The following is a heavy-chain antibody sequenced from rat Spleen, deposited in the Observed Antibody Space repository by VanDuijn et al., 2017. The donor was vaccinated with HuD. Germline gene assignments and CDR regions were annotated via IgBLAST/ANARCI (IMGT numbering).Heavy chain of an antibody. V-gene: IGHV5-29*01. CDR2: ISPSGGAT. CDR3: ARQDTSGYSNWFAD. J-gene: IGHJ3*01. CDR1: GLTFSDYG. D-gene: IGHD1-6*01. Sequence: EVQLVESGGGLVQPGRSLKLSCAASGLTFSDYGMAWVRQAPTKGLEWVATISPSGGATYYRDSVKGRFTVSRDNAKSTLYLQMDSLRSEDTATYYCARQDTSGYSNWFADWGQGTLVTVSS.